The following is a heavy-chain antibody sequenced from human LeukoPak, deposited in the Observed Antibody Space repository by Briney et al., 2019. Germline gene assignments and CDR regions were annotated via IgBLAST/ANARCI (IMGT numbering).Heavy chain of an antibody. J-gene: IGHJ6*03. D-gene: IGHD2-15*01. CDR1: GYTFTSYG. CDR2: ISAYNGNT. Sequence: ASVKVSCKASGYTFTSYGISWVRQAPGQGLEWMGWISAYNGNTNYAQKLQGRVTMTTDTSTSTAYMELRSLRSEDTAVYYCARAVVADDMAPYYYYMDVWGKGTTVTISS. CDR3: ARAVVADDMAPYYYYMDV. V-gene: IGHV1-18*01.